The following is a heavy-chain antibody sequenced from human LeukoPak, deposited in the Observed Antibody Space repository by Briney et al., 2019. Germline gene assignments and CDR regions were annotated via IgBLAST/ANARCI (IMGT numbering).Heavy chain of an antibody. V-gene: IGHV1-2*02. J-gene: IGHJ5*02. CDR2: INPNSGGT. D-gene: IGHD3-3*01. Sequence: ASVKVSCKASGYTFTGYYMHWVRQAPGQGLEWMGWINPNSGGTNYAQKFQGRVTMTRDTSISTAYVELSRLRSDDTAVYYCARGRKGLRFLEWSEFDPWGQGTLVTVSS. CDR1: GYTFTGYY. CDR3: ARGRKGLRFLEWSEFDP.